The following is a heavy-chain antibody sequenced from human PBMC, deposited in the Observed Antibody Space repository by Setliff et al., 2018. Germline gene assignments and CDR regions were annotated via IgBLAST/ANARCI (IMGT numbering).Heavy chain of an antibody. D-gene: IGHD1-26*01. CDR3: ARERSYDGLNYYGMDV. Sequence: ASVKVSCKTSGCTFSNYGVSWVRQAPGQGLEWMGWISGYDGNTKYAQNLHGRVTMTTDTSTTTAYMELRSLRFDDTAVYYCARERSYDGLNYYGMDVWGQGTTVTVSS. CDR2: ISGYDGNT. J-gene: IGHJ6*01. CDR1: GCTFSNYG. V-gene: IGHV1-18*01.